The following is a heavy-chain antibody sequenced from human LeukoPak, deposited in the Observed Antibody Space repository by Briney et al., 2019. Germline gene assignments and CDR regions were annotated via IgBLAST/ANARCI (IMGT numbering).Heavy chain of an antibody. CDR1: GGSFSGYY. Sequence: SETLSLTCAVYGGSFSGYYWGWIRQPPGKGLEWIGSISYSGSTYYNPSLKSRVTISLDTSKNQFSLKLTSVTAADTAVYFCARVRGVERGSLIDYWGQGTLVTVSS. CDR3: ARVRGVERGSLIDY. J-gene: IGHJ4*02. V-gene: IGHV4-34*01. CDR2: ISYSGST. D-gene: IGHD1-1*01.